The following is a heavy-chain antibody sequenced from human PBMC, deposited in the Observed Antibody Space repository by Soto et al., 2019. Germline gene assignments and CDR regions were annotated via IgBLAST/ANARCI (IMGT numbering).Heavy chain of an antibody. CDR3: ARERTVAGNDY. CDR2: MNPDSCKT. J-gene: IGHJ4*02. Sequence: QVQLVQSGAEVKKPGASVKVSCKASGYTFTSDDINWVRQATGQGLEWMGWMNPDSCKTGYAQKFQGRVTMTRNTSISTAYMELSSLRSEDTAVYYWARERTVAGNDYWGQGTLVSVSS. V-gene: IGHV1-8*01. D-gene: IGHD6-19*01. CDR1: GYTFTSDD.